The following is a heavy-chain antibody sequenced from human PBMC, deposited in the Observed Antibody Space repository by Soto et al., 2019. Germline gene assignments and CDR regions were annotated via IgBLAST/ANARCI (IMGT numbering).Heavy chain of an antibody. Sequence: QVQLVESGGGVVQPGRSLRLSCAASGFTFSSYGMHWVRQAPGKGLEWEAVIWYDGSNKYYADSVKGRFTISRDNSKNTLYLQMNSLRAEDTAAYYCARGMGATIFYYYGMDVWGQGTTVTVSS. V-gene: IGHV3-33*01. CDR3: ARGMGATIFYYYGMDV. CDR2: IWYDGSNK. J-gene: IGHJ6*02. D-gene: IGHD1-26*01. CDR1: GFTFSSYG.